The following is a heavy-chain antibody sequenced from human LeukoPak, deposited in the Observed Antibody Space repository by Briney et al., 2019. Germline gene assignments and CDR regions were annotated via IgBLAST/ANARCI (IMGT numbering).Heavy chain of an antibody. D-gene: IGHD2-21*01. J-gene: IGHJ5*02. Sequence: ASVKVSCKASGYTFTSYDINWVRQATGQGLEWMGSMNPNSGNTGYAQKFQGRVTITRNTSISTAYMELSSLRSEDTAVYYCARGLVVIRGYDWFDPWGQGTLVTVSS. CDR1: GYTFTSYD. CDR3: ARGLVVIRGYDWFDP. V-gene: IGHV1-8*03. CDR2: MNPNSGNT.